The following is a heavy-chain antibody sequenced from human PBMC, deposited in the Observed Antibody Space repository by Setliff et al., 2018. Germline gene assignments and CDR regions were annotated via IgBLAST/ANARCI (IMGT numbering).Heavy chain of an antibody. Sequence: SETLSLTCTVSGGSISSHYWSWIRQPPGKGLEWIGYIYYSGSTNYNPSLKSRVTISVDTPKNQFSLKLSSVTAADTAVYYCARAQSWSGGPYYFDNWGQGTLVTVSS. CDR1: GGSISSHY. V-gene: IGHV4-59*11. D-gene: IGHD3-3*01. CDR2: IYYSGST. CDR3: ARAQSWSGGPYYFDN. J-gene: IGHJ4*02.